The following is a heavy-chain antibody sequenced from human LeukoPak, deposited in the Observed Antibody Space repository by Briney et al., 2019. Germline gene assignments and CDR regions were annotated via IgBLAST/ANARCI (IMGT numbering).Heavy chain of an antibody. V-gene: IGHV3-23*01. CDR2: INGRDGRT. CDR3: ARGEAFAFDM. J-gene: IGHJ3*02. CDR1: GFTFSNYA. Sequence: PGGSLRLSCAAPGFTFSNYAMGWVRQAPGKGLEWGSSINGRDGRTYYADSVRGRFSISSDNSKNTLFLQMNSLRAEDTAVYYCARGEAFAFDMWGQGTVVTVSS.